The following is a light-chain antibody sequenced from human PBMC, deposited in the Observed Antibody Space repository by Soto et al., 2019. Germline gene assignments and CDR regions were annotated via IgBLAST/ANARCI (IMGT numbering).Light chain of an antibody. CDR2: DAS. J-gene: IGKJ4*01. CDR1: RSVGSY. Sequence: EIVLTQSPATLSLSPGERATLSCRASRSVGSYLAWYQHKPGQAPSLLMYDASNRSPGIPARFSGSGSGTEFPLTIISLGPEDFAFYYCQQRSSWPLTFGGGTKVEIK. V-gene: IGKV3-11*01. CDR3: QQRSSWPLT.